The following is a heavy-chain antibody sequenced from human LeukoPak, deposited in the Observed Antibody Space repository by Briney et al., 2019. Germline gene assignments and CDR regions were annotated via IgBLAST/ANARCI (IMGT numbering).Heavy chain of an antibody. CDR3: ARDLAWGAFDY. CDR2: ISPRGGGT. Sequence: GGTLRLSCAASGFIFRNYGMNWVRQAPGKGLEWVSGISPRGGGTYYADSVKGRFTISRDDSKSTLSLQMNSLRVEDTAVYYWARDLAWGAFDYWGQGTLVSVSS. CDR1: GFIFRNYG. V-gene: IGHV3-23*01. J-gene: IGHJ4*02. D-gene: IGHD7-27*01.